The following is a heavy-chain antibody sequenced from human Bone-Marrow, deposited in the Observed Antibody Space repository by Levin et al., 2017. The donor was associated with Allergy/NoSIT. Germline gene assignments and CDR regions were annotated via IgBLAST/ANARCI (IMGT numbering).Heavy chain of an antibody. CDR2: ISGSGSIT. J-gene: IGHJ6*02. CDR1: GFTFSTYA. D-gene: IGHD3-22*01. V-gene: IGHV3-23*02. Sequence: GGSLRLSCAASGFTFSTYAMTWVRQAPGKGLEWICSISGSGSITYYGDSVKGRVTISRDNSRDTRYLQMSSLRAEDTAVYFCAKDRDSSSARAYGLDVWGQGTTVTVSS. CDR3: AKDRDSSSARAYGLDV.